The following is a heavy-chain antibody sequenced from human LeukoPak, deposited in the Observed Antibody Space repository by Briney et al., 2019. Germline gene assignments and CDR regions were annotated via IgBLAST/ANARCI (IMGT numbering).Heavy chain of an antibody. CDR2: INHSGST. D-gene: IGHD7-27*01. V-gene: IGHV4-34*01. Sequence: PSETLSLTCAVYGGSFSGYYWSWIRQSPGKGLEWIGEINHSGSTNYNPSLKSRVIISVDTSKNQFSLKLSSVTAADTAVYYCARGRTGGRWGQGTLVTVSS. CDR3: ARGRTGGR. CDR1: GGSFSGYY. J-gene: IGHJ4*02.